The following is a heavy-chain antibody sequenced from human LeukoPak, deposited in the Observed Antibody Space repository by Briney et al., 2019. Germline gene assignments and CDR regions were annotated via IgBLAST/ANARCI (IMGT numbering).Heavy chain of an antibody. J-gene: IGHJ4*02. V-gene: IGHV3-66*01. CDR2: IYSGGST. Sequence: PGGSLRLSCAASGFTVSSNYMSWVRQAPGKGLEWFSVIYSGGSTYYADSVKGRFTISRDNSKNTLYLQMNSLRAEDTAVYYCARDRSPHYYDSSGYDYWGQGTLVTVSS. D-gene: IGHD3-22*01. CDR3: ARDRSPHYYDSSGYDY. CDR1: GFTVSSNY.